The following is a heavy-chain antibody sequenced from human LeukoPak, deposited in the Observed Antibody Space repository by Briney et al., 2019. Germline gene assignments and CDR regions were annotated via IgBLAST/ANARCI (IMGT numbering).Heavy chain of an antibody. V-gene: IGHV3-23*01. CDR3: AKGWLQSSYPFDT. CDR1: GITFSSHT. D-gene: IGHD5-24*01. J-gene: IGHJ3*02. CDR2: IGGSGTST. Sequence: GGSLRLSCAASGITFSSHTMNWVRQAPGKGLEWVSGIGGSGTSTYYADSVKGRFTISRDNSKNTLYLQMNSLRAEDTAVYFCAKGWLQSSYPFDTWGQGTMVTVSS.